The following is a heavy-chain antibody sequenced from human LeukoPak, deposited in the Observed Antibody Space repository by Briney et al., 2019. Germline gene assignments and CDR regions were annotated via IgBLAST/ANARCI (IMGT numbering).Heavy chain of an antibody. J-gene: IGHJ5*02. CDR3: ARCGGGNPKWFDP. CDR2: ISSSGSYI. Sequence: GGSLRLSCAASGFTFSSYSMNWVRQAPGKGLEWVSSISSSGSYIYYADSVKGRFTISRDNARNSLYLQMNSLRAEDTAVYYCARCGGGNPKWFDPWGQGTLVTVSS. CDR1: GFTFSSYS. D-gene: IGHD4-23*01. V-gene: IGHV3-21*01.